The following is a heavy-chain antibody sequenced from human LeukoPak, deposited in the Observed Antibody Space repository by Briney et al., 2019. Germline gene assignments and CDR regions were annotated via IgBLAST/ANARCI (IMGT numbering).Heavy chain of an antibody. CDR1: GYAIGSSHY. J-gene: IGHJ2*01. D-gene: IGHD4/OR15-4a*01. CDR3: ARVLSQAAPDWYMAV. Sequence: SETLSLTCDVSGYAIGSSHYWGWIRQPPGRGLQWIGRVNFHVTSAYDASLRGRVTISIEASKNRFSLRLTSVTGADVAIYYCARVLSQAAPDWYMAVWGGGTVVIVSS. V-gene: IGHV4-38-2*01. CDR2: VNFHVTS.